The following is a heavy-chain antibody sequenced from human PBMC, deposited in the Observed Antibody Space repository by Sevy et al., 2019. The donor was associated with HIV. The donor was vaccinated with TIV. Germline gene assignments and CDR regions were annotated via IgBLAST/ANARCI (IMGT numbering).Heavy chain of an antibody. CDR1: GDTFNNYD. CDR2: IIPMYETV. J-gene: IGHJ5*02. Sequence: TSVKVSCKASGDTFNNYDISWVRQAPGQGLEWMGGIIPMYETVNYAQKFKGRVTITADKSTSTAYMELSSLRSNDTALYFCVRRNNYWTSYSEYWFDPWGQGTLVTVSS. CDR3: VRRNNYWTSYSEYWFDP. D-gene: IGHD2-8*01. V-gene: IGHV1-69*06.